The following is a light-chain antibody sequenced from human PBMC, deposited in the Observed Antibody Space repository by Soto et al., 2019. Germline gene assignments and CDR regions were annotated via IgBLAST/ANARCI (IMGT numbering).Light chain of an antibody. J-gene: IGKJ1*01. Sequence: IVLTQSPGTLSLSPGERATLSCRASQSITSNYLAWYQQRPGQAPRLLIYDASNRATGIPDRFSGSGSGTDFTLTISRLEPEDFAVYYCQQYAGSPRTFGQGTKVEIK. CDR2: DAS. CDR3: QQYAGSPRT. CDR1: QSITSNY. V-gene: IGKV3-20*01.